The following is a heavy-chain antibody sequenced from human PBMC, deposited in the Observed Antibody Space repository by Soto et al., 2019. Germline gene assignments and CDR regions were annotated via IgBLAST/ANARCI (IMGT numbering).Heavy chain of an antibody. V-gene: IGHV3-64*01. CDR2: ISSNGVST. J-gene: IGHJ6*02. D-gene: IGHD1-26*01. CDR1: GFTFSIYA. Sequence: EVQLVESGGGLVQPGGSLRLSCAASGFTFSIYAMHWVRQAPGKGQEYVSAISSNGVSTYYANSVKGRVTISRDNSKNTLYLQMVSLRAEDVTEAYCARSQRGELYNMDAWGQGTTVTVSS. CDR3: ARSQRGELYNMDA.